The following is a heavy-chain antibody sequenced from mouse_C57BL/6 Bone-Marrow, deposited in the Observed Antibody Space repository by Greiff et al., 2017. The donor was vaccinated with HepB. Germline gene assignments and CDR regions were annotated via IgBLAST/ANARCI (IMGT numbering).Heavy chain of an antibody. CDR1: GFTFSSYG. V-gene: IGHV5-6*01. D-gene: IGHD2-4*01. CDR2: ISSGGSYT. Sequence: EVQLVESGGDLVKPGGSLKLSCAASGFTFSSYGMSWVRQTPDKRLEWVATISSGGSYTYYPDSVKGRFTISRDNAKNTLYLQMSSLKSEDTAMYYCARAYDYDGGYYYAMDYWGQGTSVTVSS. CDR3: ARAYDYDGGYYYAMDY. J-gene: IGHJ4*01.